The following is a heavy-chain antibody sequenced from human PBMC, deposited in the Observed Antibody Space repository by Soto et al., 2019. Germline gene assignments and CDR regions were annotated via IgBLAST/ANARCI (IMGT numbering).Heavy chain of an antibody. D-gene: IGHD6-13*01. J-gene: IGHJ6*02. CDR1: GFTFSGSS. Sequence: PGGSLRLSCAASGFTFSGSSMHWVRQASGKGLEWVGRTRGKTDTYATAYAAPVRGRFTISRDDSKNTAYLQMNSLKTEDTAVYFCTKRIGAYAMDVWGQGTTVTVSS. V-gene: IGHV3-73*01. CDR2: TRGKTDTYAT. CDR3: TKRIGAYAMDV.